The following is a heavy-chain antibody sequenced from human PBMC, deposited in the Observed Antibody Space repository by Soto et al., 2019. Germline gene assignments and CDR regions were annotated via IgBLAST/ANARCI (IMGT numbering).Heavy chain of an antibody. CDR2: ISYDGSNK. D-gene: IGHD1-1*01. CDR3: ASTGTTGTISPLEY. Sequence: GSLRLSCAASGFTFSSYAMHWVRQAPGKGLEWVAVISYDGSNKYYADSVKGRFTISRDNSKNTLYLQMNSLRSEDTAVYYCASTGTTGTISPLEYWGRGTLVTVSS. CDR1: GFTFSSYA. J-gene: IGHJ4*02. V-gene: IGHV3-30-3*01.